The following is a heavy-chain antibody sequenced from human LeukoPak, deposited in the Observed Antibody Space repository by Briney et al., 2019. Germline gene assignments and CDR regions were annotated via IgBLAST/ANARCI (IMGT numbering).Heavy chain of an antibody. CDR1: GFTFSSFA. J-gene: IGHJ4*02. D-gene: IGHD5-18*01. V-gene: IGHV3-30*04. Sequence: GSLELSCAASGFTFSSFAMHWVRQAPGKGVEWVAVISYDGSNKYYADSVKGRFTISRDNSKNTLYLQMNSLRAEDTAVYYCARPMDTAMVPACDYWGQGTLVTVSS. CDR3: ARPMDTAMVPACDY. CDR2: ISYDGSNK.